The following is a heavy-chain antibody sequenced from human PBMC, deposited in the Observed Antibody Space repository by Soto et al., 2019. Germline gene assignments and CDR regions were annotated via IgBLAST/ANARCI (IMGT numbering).Heavy chain of an antibody. J-gene: IGHJ4*02. CDR2: TYYRSRWYN. Sequence: SQTLSLTCAISGDSVSGNSAAWNWIRQSPSRGLEWLGRTYYRSRWYNDYAVSVKSRITVTPDTSKNQFSLHLNSVTPEDTAVYYCARVFPYDVRGDRYFDFWGKVSMVT. D-gene: IGHD2-21*02. V-gene: IGHV6-1*01. CDR1: GDSVSGNSAA. CDR3: ARVFPYDVRGDRYFDF.